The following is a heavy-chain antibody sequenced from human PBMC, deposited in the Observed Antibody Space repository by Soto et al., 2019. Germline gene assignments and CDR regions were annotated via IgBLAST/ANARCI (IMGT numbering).Heavy chain of an antibody. CDR3: ASWLKGPDIGNYYYGMDV. D-gene: IGHD2-15*01. CDR2: IMPIFRAP. V-gene: IGHV1-69*12. J-gene: IGHJ6*02. CDR1: GGAFSDYA. Sequence: QVQLVQSGAEVKKPGSSVKVSCKASGGAFSDYAFSWVRQAPGQGLEWLGGIMPIFRAPDCAQKFQGRVTITAAEFTRKAYMEMNSLRSEDTAVYYCASWLKGPDIGNYYYGMDVWGQGTTVTVS.